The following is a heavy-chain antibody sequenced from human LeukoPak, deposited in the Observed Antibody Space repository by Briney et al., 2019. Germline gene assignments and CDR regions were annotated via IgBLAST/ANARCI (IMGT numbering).Heavy chain of an antibody. CDR1: GYTFTGYY. CDR3: ARAGTYGDYDTGY. CDR2: INPNSGGT. V-gene: IGHV1-2*02. J-gene: IGHJ4*02. D-gene: IGHD4-17*01. Sequence: ASVKVSCKASGYTFTGYYMHWVRQAPGQGLEWMGWINPNSGGTNYAQKFQGRVTMTRDTSISTAYMELSRLRSDDTAVYYCARAGTYGDYDTGYWGQGTLVTVSS.